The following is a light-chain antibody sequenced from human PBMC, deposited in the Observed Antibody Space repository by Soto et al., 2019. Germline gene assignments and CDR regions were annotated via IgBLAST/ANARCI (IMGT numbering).Light chain of an antibody. CDR3: TSYAGSNIPVV. J-gene: IGLJ2*01. CDR2: EVT. Sequence: QSALTQPTSASGSPGQSVTISCTGTSSDVGGYNFVSWYQQHPGKAPKLMIYEVTKRPSGVPDRFSGSKSGNTASLTVSGLQAEDEADYYCTSYAGSNIPVVFGGGTKLTVL. V-gene: IGLV2-8*01. CDR1: SSDVGGYNF.